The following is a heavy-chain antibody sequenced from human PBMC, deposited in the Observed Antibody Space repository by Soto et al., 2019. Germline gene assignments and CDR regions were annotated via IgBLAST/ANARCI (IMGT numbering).Heavy chain of an antibody. Sequence: ASVKVSCKASGYTFTSYDSNWVRQATGQGLEWMGWMNPNSGNTGYAQKFQGRVTMTRNTSISTAYMELSSLRSEDTAVYYCARSPYYDILTGYYSYYYMDVWGKGTTVTVSS. CDR2: MNPNSGNT. D-gene: IGHD3-9*01. CDR1: GYTFTSYD. CDR3: ARSPYYDILTGYYSYYYMDV. J-gene: IGHJ6*03. V-gene: IGHV1-8*01.